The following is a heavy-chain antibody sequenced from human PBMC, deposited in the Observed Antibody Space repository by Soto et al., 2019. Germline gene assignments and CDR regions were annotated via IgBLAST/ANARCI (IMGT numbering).Heavy chain of an antibody. Sequence: ASVKVSCKASGYTFTSYSMHWVRQAPGQGLEWMGIINPSGGSTSYAQKFQGRVTMTRDTPTSTVYMELSSLRFEDTAVYYCARDGDFWRWDYWGQGTQVTVSS. V-gene: IGHV1-46*01. CDR1: GYTFTSYS. CDR2: INPSGGST. D-gene: IGHD3-3*01. J-gene: IGHJ4*02. CDR3: ARDGDFWRWDY.